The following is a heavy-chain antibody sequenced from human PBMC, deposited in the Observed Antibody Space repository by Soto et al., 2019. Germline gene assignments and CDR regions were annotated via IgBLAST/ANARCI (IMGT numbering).Heavy chain of an antibody. CDR2: ISSSSSYI. V-gene: IGHV3-21*01. Sequence: GGSLRLSCAASGFTFSSYSMNWVRQAPGKGLEWVTSISSSSSYIYYADSVKGRFTISRENAKNSLYLQMNSLRAEDTVVYYCAREGVTGEPLPQFDYWGQGTLVTVSS. CDR1: GFTFSSYS. CDR3: AREGVTGEPLPQFDY. D-gene: IGHD7-27*01. J-gene: IGHJ4*02.